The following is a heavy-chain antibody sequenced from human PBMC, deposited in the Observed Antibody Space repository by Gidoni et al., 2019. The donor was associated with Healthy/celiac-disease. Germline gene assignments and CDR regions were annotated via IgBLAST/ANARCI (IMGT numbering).Heavy chain of an antibody. V-gene: IGHV2-5*02. CDR1: GFALSTSGVG. CDR3: AHAGYSSSWYYFDY. J-gene: IGHJ4*02. Sequence: QITLKESGPTLVKPTQTLTLTCTFPGFALSTSGVGVGWIRQPPGKALDWIVVIYWDDDKRDSPSRTSRLTITKDTSKNQVVLTMTNMDSVDTATYYCAHAGYSSSWYYFDYWGQGTLVTVSS. CDR2: IYWDDDK. D-gene: IGHD6-13*01.